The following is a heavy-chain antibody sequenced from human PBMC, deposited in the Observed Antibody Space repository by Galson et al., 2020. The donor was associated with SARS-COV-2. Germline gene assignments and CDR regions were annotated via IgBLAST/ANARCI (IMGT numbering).Heavy chain of an antibody. Sequence: SETLSLTCTVSGGSISSYYWSWIRQPPGKGLEWIGYIYNSGSTNYNPSLKSRVTISVDTSKNQFSLKLSSVTAADTAVYYCAREKDGYYDSSGCYYGTYFDLWGRGTLVTVSS. D-gene: IGHD3-22*01. CDR3: AREKDGYYDSSGCYYGTYFDL. V-gene: IGHV4-59*13. CDR1: GGSISSYY. CDR2: IYNSGST. J-gene: IGHJ2*01.